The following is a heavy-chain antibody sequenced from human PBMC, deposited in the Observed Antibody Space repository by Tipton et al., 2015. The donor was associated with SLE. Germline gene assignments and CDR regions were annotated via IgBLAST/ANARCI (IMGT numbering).Heavy chain of an antibody. CDR3: ARALNNGWRLGDRFDP. J-gene: IGHJ5*02. D-gene: IGHD5-24*01. Sequence: GLVKPSETLSLTCNVSGVSISGAYWSWIRQPPGKKLEWIGYIDPSGSTNHNPSLQSRVTISLDTSKNQFSLKLSSVTAADTAVYYCARALNNGWRLGDRFDPWGQGTLVTVSS. CDR2: IDPSGST. CDR1: GVSISGAY. V-gene: IGHV4-4*08.